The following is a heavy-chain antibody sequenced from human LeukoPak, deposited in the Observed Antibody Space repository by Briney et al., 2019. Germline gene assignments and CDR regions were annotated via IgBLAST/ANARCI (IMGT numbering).Heavy chain of an antibody. V-gene: IGHV1-8*01. CDR3: ARAMVRGVQGP. D-gene: IGHD3-10*01. CDR1: VYTFTSYD. CDR2: MNPNSGNT. Sequence: ASVKVACKASVYTFTSYDINWVRQATGQGLEWMGWMNPNSGNTGYAQKFQGRVTMTRDTSISTAYMELSSLRSEDTAVYYCARAMVRGVQGPWGQGTLVTVSS. J-gene: IGHJ5*02.